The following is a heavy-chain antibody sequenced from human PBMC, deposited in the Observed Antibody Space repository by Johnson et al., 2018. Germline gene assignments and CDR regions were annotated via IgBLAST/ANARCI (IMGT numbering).Heavy chain of an antibody. Sequence: QVQLVESGGGVVQPGRSLRLSCAASGFTFRSYALHWVRQAPDKGLEWVALISYDGNIEYYADSVKGRFTISRDNAKNSLYLQMDSLRVEDTAVYYCARDDDLYVGSGWYDAFHIWGQGTMVTVSS. CDR3: ARDDDLYVGSGWYDAFHI. CDR1: GFTFRSYA. J-gene: IGHJ3*02. D-gene: IGHD6-19*01. V-gene: IGHV3-30-3*01. CDR2: ISYDGNIE.